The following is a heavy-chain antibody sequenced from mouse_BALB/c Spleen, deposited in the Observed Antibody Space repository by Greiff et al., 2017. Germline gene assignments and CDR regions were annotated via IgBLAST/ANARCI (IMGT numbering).Heavy chain of an antibody. J-gene: IGHJ3*01. Sequence: AKLMESGPGLVAPSQSLSITCTVSGFSLTSYDISWIRQPPGKGLEWLGVIWTGGGTNYNSAFMSRLSISKDNSKSQVFLKMNSLQTDDTAIYYCVRDNGYFRFAYWGQGTLVTVSA. CDR1: GFSLTSYD. CDR3: VRDNGYFRFAY. CDR2: IWTGGGT. D-gene: IGHD2-3*01. V-gene: IGHV2-9-2*01.